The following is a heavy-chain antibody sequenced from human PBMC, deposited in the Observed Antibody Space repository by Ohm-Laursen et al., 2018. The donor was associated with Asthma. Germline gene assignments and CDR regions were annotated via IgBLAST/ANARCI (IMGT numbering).Heavy chain of an antibody. J-gene: IGHJ4*02. CDR3: ARLDGGNGIYFDY. D-gene: IGHD4-23*01. CDR1: GGTFSSYA. Sequence: GASVKVSCKASGGTFSSYAISWVRQAPGQGLEWMGGIIPIFGTANYAQKFQGRVTITADESTSTAYMELSSLRSEDTAVYYCARLDGGNGIYFDYWGQGTLVTVSP. CDR2: IIPIFGTA. V-gene: IGHV1-69*13.